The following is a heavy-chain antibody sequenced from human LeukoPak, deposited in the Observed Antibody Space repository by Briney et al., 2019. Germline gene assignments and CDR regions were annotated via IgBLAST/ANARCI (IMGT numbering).Heavy chain of an antibody. J-gene: IGHJ4*02. CDR3: ARGQKTVTWYYFDY. CDR1: GGSFSGRY. Sequence: PSETLSLTCAVYGGSFSGRYWTWIRQPPGKGLEWIGEINHSGSTNYNPSLKSRVTISVDTSKNQFSLKVSSVTAADTAVYYCARGQKTVTWYYFDYWGQGTLVTVSS. CDR2: INHSGST. V-gene: IGHV4-34*01. D-gene: IGHD4-17*01.